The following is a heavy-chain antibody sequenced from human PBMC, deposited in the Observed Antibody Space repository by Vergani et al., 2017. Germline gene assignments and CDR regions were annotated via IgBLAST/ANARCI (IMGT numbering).Heavy chain of an antibody. J-gene: IGHJ4*02. V-gene: IGHV4-4*07. CDR2: IYTSGST. CDR3: ARGYSSSWYYFDY. CDR1: GGSISSYY. D-gene: IGHD6-13*01. Sequence: QVQLQESGPGLVKPSETLSLTCTVSGGSISSYYWSWIRPTAGKGLEWIGRIYTSGSTNYNPSLKSRVTMSVDTSKNQFSLKLSSVTAADTAVYYCARGYSSSWYYFDYWGQGTLVTVSS.